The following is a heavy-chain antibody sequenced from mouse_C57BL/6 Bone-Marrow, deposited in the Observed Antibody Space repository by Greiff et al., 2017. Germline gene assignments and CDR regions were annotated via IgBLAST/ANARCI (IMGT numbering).Heavy chain of an antibody. Sequence: VQLQQSGAELVRPGASVTLSCKASGYTFTDYEMHWVKQTPVHGLEWIGAIDPETGGTAYNQKFKGKAILTADKSSSTASMELRSLTSEDSAVYYCTRVNPTVAPYYLDYWGQGTTLTVSS. CDR1: GYTFTDYE. J-gene: IGHJ2*01. CDR2: IDPETGGT. D-gene: IGHD1-1*01. V-gene: IGHV1-15*01. CDR3: TRVNPTVAPYYLDY.